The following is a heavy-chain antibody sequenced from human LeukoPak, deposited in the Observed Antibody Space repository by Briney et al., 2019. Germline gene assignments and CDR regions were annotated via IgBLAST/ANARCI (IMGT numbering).Heavy chain of an antibody. V-gene: IGHV3-23*01. CDR3: ARDLVGAVAGNNY. J-gene: IGHJ4*02. CDR2: ISGSGGST. CDR1: GFTFSSYA. Sequence: GGSLRLSCAASGFTFSSYAMSWVRQAPGKGLEWVSAISGSGGSTYYADSVKGRFTISRDNSKNTLYLQMNSLRAEDTAVYYCARDLVGAVAGNNYWGQGTLVTVSS. D-gene: IGHD6-19*01.